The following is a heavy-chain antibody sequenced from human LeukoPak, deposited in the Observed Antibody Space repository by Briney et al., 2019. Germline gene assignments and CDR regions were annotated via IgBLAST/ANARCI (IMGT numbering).Heavy chain of an antibody. CDR1: GYSISSGYY. Sequence: SETLSLTCTVSGYSISSGYYWGWIRQPPGKGLEWIGSIYHSGSTYYNPSLKSRVTISVDTSKNQFSLKLSSVTAADTAVYYCARDTLAAAGPTGYWFDPWGQGTLVTVSS. D-gene: IGHD6-13*01. CDR3: ARDTLAAAGPTGYWFDP. J-gene: IGHJ5*02. CDR2: IYHSGST. V-gene: IGHV4-38-2*02.